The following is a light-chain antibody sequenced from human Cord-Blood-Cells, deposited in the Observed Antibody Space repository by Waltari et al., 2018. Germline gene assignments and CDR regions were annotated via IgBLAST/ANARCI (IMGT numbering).Light chain of an antibody. Sequence: QSALTQPPSASGSPGQSVTISCTGTSSDVGGYNYVSWYQQHPGKAPKLMIYEVSKRPPWVPYFFSCSMSGNAASLTGSGLQAEDDADYYCSLYAGSNNVFGTGTKVTVL. CDR1: SSDVGGYNY. CDR3: SLYAGSNNV. J-gene: IGLJ1*01. V-gene: IGLV2-8*01. CDR2: EVS.